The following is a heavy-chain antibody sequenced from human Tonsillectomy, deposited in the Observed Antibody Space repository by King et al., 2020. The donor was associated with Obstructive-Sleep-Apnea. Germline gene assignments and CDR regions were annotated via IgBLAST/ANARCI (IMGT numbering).Heavy chain of an antibody. CDR2: ISGSGVST. J-gene: IGHJ1*01. Sequence: VQLVESGGGLVQPGGSLRLSCAASGFTFSSYVMSWVRQAPGKGLEWVSAISGSGVSTYYADSVKGRFTISRDNSKNTLFLQMNSLRAEDTAVYYWAKSIPAAMIIYFQHWGQGTLVTVSS. CDR3: AKSIPAAMIIYFQH. V-gene: IGHV3-23*04. CDR1: GFTFSSYV. D-gene: IGHD2-2*01.